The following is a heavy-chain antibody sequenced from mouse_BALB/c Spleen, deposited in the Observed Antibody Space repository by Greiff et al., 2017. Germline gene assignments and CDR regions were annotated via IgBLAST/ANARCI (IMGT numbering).Heavy chain of an antibody. CDR3: ARGGDYAFDY. J-gene: IGHJ2*01. D-gene: IGHD1-1*01. Sequence: EVKVVESGGGLVKPGGSLKLSCAASGFTFSDYYMYWVRQTPEKRLEWVATISDGGSYTYYPDSVKGRFTISRDNTKNNLYLQMSSLKSEDTAMYYCARGGDYAFDYWGQGTTLTVSS. CDR2: ISDGGSYT. CDR1: GFTFSDYY. V-gene: IGHV5-4*02.